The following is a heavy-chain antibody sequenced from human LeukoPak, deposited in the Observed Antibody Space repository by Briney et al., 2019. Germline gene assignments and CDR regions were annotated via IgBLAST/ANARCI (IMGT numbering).Heavy chain of an antibody. CDR1: GYTFTSYG. J-gene: IGHJ4*02. V-gene: IGHV1-18*01. CDR2: ISAYNGNT. D-gene: IGHD3-22*01. Sequence: ASVKVSCKASGYTFTSYGISWVRQAPGQGLEWMGWISAYNGNTNYAQKLQGRVTMTTDTSTSTAYMELRSLRSDDTAVYYCARVYYDSSGYYSGLDYWGQGTLVTVSS. CDR3: ARVYYDSSGYYSGLDY.